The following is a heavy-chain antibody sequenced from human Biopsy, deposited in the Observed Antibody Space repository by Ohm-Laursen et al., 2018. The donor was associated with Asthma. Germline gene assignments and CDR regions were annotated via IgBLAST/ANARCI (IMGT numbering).Heavy chain of an antibody. J-gene: IGHJ4*02. CDR1: GGTFNTYV. Sequence: SVKVSCKTLGGTFNTYVIGWVRQAPGQGLEWMGGINSVFGTTTYPQKFQDRVTITADDSTSTVYMELSSLRSEDTAVYYCARKAGSCISRTCYSLDFWGQGTLVTVSS. D-gene: IGHD2-2*01. CDR3: ARKAGSCISRTCYSLDF. CDR2: INSVFGTT. V-gene: IGHV1-69*13.